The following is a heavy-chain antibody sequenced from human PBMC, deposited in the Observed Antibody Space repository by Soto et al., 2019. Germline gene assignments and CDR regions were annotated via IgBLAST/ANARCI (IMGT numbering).Heavy chain of an antibody. CDR1: GFTFSSYS. D-gene: IGHD6-19*01. CDR3: ARDFSRGWYGWFDP. J-gene: IGHJ5*02. V-gene: IGHV3-21*01. CDR2: ISSSSSYI. Sequence: EVQLVESGGGLVKPGGSLRLSCAASGFTFSSYSMNWVRQAPGKGLEWVSSISSSSSYIYYADSVKGRFTISRDNAKNSLYLQMNSLRAEDTAVYYCARDFSRGWYGWFDPWGQGTLVTVSS.